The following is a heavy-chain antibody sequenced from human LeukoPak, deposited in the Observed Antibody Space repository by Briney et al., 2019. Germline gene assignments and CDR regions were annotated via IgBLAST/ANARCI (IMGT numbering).Heavy chain of an antibody. Sequence: SETLSLTCTVSGGSINDYYLSWIRQSAGKGLEWIGRIYTSGSTNYNPSLKSRVTMSVDTSKNRFSLKLTSVTAADTAVYYCARSPGYSGSPFDLWGRGTLVTVSS. CDR2: IYTSGST. D-gene: IGHD5-12*01. CDR1: GGSINDYY. J-gene: IGHJ2*01. V-gene: IGHV4-4*07. CDR3: ARSPGYSGSPFDL.